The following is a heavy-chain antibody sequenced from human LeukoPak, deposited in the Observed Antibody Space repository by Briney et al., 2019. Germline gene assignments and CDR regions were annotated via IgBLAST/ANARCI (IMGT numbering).Heavy chain of an antibody. D-gene: IGHD2-2*01. CDR3: ASRGGEPAAMPNDAFDM. CDR1: GYTFTGYY. J-gene: IGHJ3*02. Sequence: ASVKDSCKASGYTFTGYYMHWVRQAPGQGLEWMGIINPSGGSTRYAQKFQDRVTMTRDMSTSTVYMELSSLRSEDTAVYYCASRGGEPAAMPNDAFDMWGQGTMVTVSS. V-gene: IGHV1-46*01. CDR2: INPSGGST.